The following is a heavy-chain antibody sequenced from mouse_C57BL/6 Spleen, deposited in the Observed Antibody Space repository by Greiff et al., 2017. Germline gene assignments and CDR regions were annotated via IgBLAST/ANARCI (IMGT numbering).Heavy chain of an antibody. J-gene: IGHJ2*01. Sequence: VQLQQPGAELVMPGASVKLSCKASGYTFTSYWMHWVKQRPGQGLEWIGEIDPSDSYTNYNQKFKGKSTLTVDKSSSTAYMQLSSLTSEDSAVYYCARWYYGSSSDYWGQGTTLTVSS. CDR2: IDPSDSYT. V-gene: IGHV1-69*01. D-gene: IGHD1-1*01. CDR1: GYTFTSYW. CDR3: ARWYYGSSSDY.